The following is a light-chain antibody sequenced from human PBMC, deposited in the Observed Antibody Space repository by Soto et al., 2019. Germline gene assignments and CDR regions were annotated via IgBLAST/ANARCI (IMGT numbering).Light chain of an antibody. CDR2: DAS. CDR3: QQYYSMPLT. J-gene: IGKJ4*01. Sequence: EIVLTQSPATLSLSPGERATLSCRASQSVSSYLAWYQQKPGQAPRLLIYDASNRATGIPARFSGSGSGTDFTLTISSLEPEDVAVYYCQQYYSMPLTFGGGTNVEIK. CDR1: QSVSSY. V-gene: IGKV3-11*01.